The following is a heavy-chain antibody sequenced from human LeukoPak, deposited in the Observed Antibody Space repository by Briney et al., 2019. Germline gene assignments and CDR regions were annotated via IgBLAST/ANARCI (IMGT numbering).Heavy chain of an antibody. J-gene: IGHJ6*02. V-gene: IGHV1-2*02. CDR3: ARVPGETNYYYYGMDV. CDR2: INPNSGGT. Sequence: ASVKVSCKASGYTFTGYYMHWVRQAPGQGLEWMGWINPNSGGTNYAQKFQGRVTMTRNTSISTAYMELSSLRSEDTAVYYCARVPGETNYYYYGMDVWGQGTTVTVSS. D-gene: IGHD4-17*01. CDR1: GYTFTGYY.